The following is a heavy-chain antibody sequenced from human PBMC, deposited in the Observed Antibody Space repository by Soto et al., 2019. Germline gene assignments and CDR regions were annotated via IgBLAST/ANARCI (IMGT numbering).Heavy chain of an antibody. V-gene: IGHV1-18*01. D-gene: IGHD1-1*01. CDR3: ARKNWNDDLDP. J-gene: IGHJ5*02. CDR1: GYTFTSYG. CDR2: ISAYNGNT. Sequence: ASVKVSCKASGYTFTSYGISWVRQAPGQGLEWMGWISAYNGNTNYAQKLQGRVTISVDTSKNQFSLKLSSVTAADTAVYYCARKNWNDDLDPWGQGTLVTVSS.